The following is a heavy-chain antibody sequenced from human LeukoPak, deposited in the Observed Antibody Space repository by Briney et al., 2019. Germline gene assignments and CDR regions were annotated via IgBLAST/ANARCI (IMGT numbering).Heavy chain of an antibody. Sequence: GGSLRLSCAASGFTFSSYGMHWVRQAPGKGLEWVALITYDGYYKYYSDSVKGRFTISGDTSKNTMYLQMNSLRAEDTAIYYCARIMVATTREAFDYWGQGTRVTVSS. V-gene: IGHV3-30*03. D-gene: IGHD5-12*01. CDR1: GFTFSSYG. CDR3: ARIMVATTREAFDY. CDR2: ITYDGYYK. J-gene: IGHJ4*02.